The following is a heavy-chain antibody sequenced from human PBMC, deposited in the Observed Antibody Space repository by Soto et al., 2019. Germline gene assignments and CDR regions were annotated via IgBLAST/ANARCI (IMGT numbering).Heavy chain of an antibody. D-gene: IGHD3-10*01. CDR3: ASQDYYGSGN. CDR2: IYYSGST. V-gene: IGHV4-39*01. CDR1: GGSISSSSYY. Sequence: PSETLSLTCTVSGGSISSSSYYWGWIRQPPGKGLEWIGSIYYSGSTYYNLSLKSRVTISVDTSKNQFSLKLSSVTAADTAVYYCASQDYYGSGNWGQGTLVTVSS. J-gene: IGHJ4*02.